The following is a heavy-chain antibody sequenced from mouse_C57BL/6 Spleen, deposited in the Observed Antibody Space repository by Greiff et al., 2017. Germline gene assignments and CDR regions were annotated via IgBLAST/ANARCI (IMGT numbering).Heavy chain of an antibody. CDR1: GFTFSDSG. Sequence: EVQGVESGGGLVKPGGSLKLSCAASGFTFSDSGMHWVRQAPEKGLEWVAYISSGSSTIYYADTVTGRFTISRDNAKNTLFLQMTSLRSEDTAMYYCARKVLYGSSHYYAMDYWGQGTSVTVSS. D-gene: IGHD1-1*01. V-gene: IGHV5-17*01. CDR3: ARKVLYGSSHYYAMDY. J-gene: IGHJ4*01. CDR2: ISSGSSTI.